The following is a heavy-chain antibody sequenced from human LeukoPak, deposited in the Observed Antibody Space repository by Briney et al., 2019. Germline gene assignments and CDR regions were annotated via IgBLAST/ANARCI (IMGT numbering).Heavy chain of an antibody. Sequence: GGSLRLSCAASGFTFSDYWIHWVRQAPGKGLVWVSRTNEDGSITNYADSVKGRFTISRDNAKDTLYLQMNGLRAEDTAVYHCIRDLGGRSGYWGQGTLVTVSS. CDR3: IRDLGGRSGY. CDR1: GFTFSDYW. V-gene: IGHV3-74*01. D-gene: IGHD1-26*01. CDR2: TNEDGSIT. J-gene: IGHJ4*02.